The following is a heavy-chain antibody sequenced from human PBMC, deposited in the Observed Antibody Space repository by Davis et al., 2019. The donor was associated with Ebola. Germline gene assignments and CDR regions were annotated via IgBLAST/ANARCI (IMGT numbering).Heavy chain of an antibody. V-gene: IGHV1-2*04. CDR3: AVMTTVSETDFDI. D-gene: IGHD4-11*01. CDR2: INPNSGGT. Sequence: ASVKVSCKASGYTFTGYYMHWVRQAPGQGLEWMGWINPNSGGTNYAQKFQGWVTMTRDTSISTAYMELSRLRSDDTAVYYCAVMTTVSETDFDIWGQGTMVTVSS. CDR1: GYTFTGYY. J-gene: IGHJ3*02.